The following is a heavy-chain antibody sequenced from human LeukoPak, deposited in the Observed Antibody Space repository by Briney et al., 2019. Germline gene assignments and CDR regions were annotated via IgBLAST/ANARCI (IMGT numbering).Heavy chain of an antibody. CDR1: GYPFTDYY. CDR3: ARGTPWFDP. CDR2: IKPKTGGT. J-gene: IGHJ5*02. V-gene: IGHV1-2*02. Sequence: GASVKVSCKASGYPFTDYYIYWLRQAPGQGPEWMGWIKPKTGGTHFAQDFQARVTMTSDTSVSTAYLELSSLKSDDTAVYYCARGTPWFDPWGQGTLVTVSS.